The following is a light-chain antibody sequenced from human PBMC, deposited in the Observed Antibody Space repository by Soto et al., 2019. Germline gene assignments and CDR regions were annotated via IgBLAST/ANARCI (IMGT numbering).Light chain of an antibody. V-gene: IGKV3D-15*01. CDR2: GAS. Sequence: EIVMTQSPATLSVSPGERATLSCRASQCVSSNLAWYQQKPGQAPRLLIYGASTRATGIPARFSGSGSGTEFTLTISSLQSEDFAVYYCQQYNNWPPGTFGQGTKVEIK. J-gene: IGKJ1*01. CDR1: QCVSSN. CDR3: QQYNNWPPGT.